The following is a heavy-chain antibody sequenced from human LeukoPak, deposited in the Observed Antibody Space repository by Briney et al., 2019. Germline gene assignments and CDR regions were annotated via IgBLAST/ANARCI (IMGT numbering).Heavy chain of an antibody. CDR2: IYHSGST. CDR1: GGSISSSNW. V-gene: IGHV4-4*02. J-gene: IGHJ4*02. CDR3: ARDGVTTADTLDY. D-gene: IGHD4-17*01. Sequence: SETLSLTCAVSGGSISSSNWWSWVRQPPGKGLEWIGEIYHSGSTNYNPSLKSRVTISVDKSKNQFSLKLSSVTAADTAVYYCARDGVTTADTLDYWGQGTLVTVSS.